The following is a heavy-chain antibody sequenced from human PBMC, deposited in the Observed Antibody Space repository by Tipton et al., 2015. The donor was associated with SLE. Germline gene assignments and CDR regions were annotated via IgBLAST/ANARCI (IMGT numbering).Heavy chain of an antibody. V-gene: IGHV3-48*03. CDR2: ISSSGSTI. J-gene: IGHJ2*01. CDR1: GFTFSSYE. CDR3: ARGGGLSSTPWYFDL. Sequence: SLRLSCAASGFTFSSYEMNWVRQAPGKGLEWVSYISSSGSTIYYADSVKGRFTISRDNAKNSPYLQMNSLRAEDTAVYYCARGGGLSSTPWYFDLWGRGTLVTVSS. D-gene: IGHD2-2*01.